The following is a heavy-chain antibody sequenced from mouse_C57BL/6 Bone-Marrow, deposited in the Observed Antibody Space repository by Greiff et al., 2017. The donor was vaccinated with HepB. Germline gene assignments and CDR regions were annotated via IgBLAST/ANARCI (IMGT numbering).Heavy chain of an antibody. CDR3: ANYYGRSYSVGYYFDY. J-gene: IGHJ2*01. CDR2: IYPGSGST. D-gene: IGHD1-1*01. Sequence: QVQLQQPGAELVKPGASVKMSCKASGYTFTSYWITWVKQRPGQGLEWIGDIYPGSGSTNYNEKFKSKATLTVDTSSSTAYMQLSSLTSEDSAVYYFANYYGRSYSVGYYFDYWGQGTTLTVSS. CDR1: GYTFTSYW. V-gene: IGHV1-55*01.